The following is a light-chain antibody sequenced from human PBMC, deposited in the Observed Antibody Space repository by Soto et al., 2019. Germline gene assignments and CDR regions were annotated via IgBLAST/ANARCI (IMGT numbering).Light chain of an antibody. CDR1: QGISSY. V-gene: IGKV1-9*01. J-gene: IGKJ4*01. Sequence: IQLTQSPSSLSASVGDRVTITCRARQGISSYLAWYQQKTGKAPKLLIYAASTLQSGVTSRFSGSGSGTDFTLTISSLQPEDFATYYCQQRNSYPLTFGGGTKVEIK. CDR3: QQRNSYPLT. CDR2: AAS.